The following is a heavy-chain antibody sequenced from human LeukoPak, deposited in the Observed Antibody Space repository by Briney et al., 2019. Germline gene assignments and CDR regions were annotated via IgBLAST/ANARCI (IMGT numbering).Heavy chain of an antibody. CDR1: GFTFSDYA. J-gene: IGHJ4*02. Sequence: GGSLRLSCTASGFTFSDYAMNWVRQVPGKGLEWLGFIRSKGYGGTTEYAASVKGRFTISRDDSKSTAYLQMNSLKTEDAAVYYCTREGGEDYVDLLDYWGQGTLVTVSS. CDR2: IRSKGYGGTT. CDR3: TREGGEDYVDLLDY. V-gene: IGHV3-49*04. D-gene: IGHD4-17*01.